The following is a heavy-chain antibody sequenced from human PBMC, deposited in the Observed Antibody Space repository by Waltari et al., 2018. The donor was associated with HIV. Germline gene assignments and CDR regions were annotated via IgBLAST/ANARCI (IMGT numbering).Heavy chain of an antibody. CDR2: MKPNSGNI. CDR1: RYTSTSYV. D-gene: IGHD3-3*01. V-gene: IGHV1-8*01. CDR3: ARGFAYDFWWGDY. J-gene: IGHJ4*02. Sequence: QVPLVQSGDEVKKPGASVKVSCKASRYTSTSYVINWEPLATGQGVEWMGWMKPNSGNIGYAQKFQGRVTMTRNTSISTAYMELSSLRSEDTAVYYCARGFAYDFWWGDYWGQGTLVTVSS.